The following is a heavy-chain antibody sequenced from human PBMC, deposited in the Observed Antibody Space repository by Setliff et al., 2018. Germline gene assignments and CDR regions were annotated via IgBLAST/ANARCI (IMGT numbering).Heavy chain of an antibody. CDR2: ISGDSRTT. CDR3: AKSWVVPAAITFSGFDP. CDR1: GFTFSNYA. V-gene: IGHV3-23*01. D-gene: IGHD2-2*01. J-gene: IGHJ5*02. Sequence: HPGGSLRLSCAASGFTFSNYAMGWVRQAPGGGLEWISFISGDSRTTYYADSVKGRFTISRDNAKNTLDLQMNSLRAEDTAVYYCAKSWVVPAAITFSGFDPWGQGTLVTVSS.